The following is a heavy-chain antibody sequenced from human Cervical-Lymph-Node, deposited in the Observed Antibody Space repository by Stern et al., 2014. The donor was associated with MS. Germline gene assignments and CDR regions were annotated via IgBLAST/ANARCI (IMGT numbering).Heavy chain of an antibody. CDR1: GFTFSRFW. Sequence: EVQLEESGGNLVQPGGSLRLSCGASGFTFSRFWMTWVRQAPGKGLEWVANINEDGSEKYYVDSVKGRFTISRDNAKNSLYLQMNSLRAEDTAVYYCARDPAAYDYWGQGTLVTVSS. J-gene: IGHJ4*02. D-gene: IGHD2-15*01. V-gene: IGHV3-7*01. CDR3: ARDPAAYDY. CDR2: INEDGSEK.